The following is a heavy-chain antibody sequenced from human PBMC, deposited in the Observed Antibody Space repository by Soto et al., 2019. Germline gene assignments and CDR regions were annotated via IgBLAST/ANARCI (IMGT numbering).Heavy chain of an antibody. CDR3: ARVATVGYNFDY. J-gene: IGHJ4*02. Sequence: QVQLVQSGAEVKKPGASVKVSCKTSGYTFNGYYIQWVRQVPGQGLEWMGWINPNSGATNYAQNFQGWVTMTRDTSISTAYLELSRLKSADTAVYFCARVATVGYNFDYWGQGTLVTVSS. CDR2: INPNSGAT. CDR1: GYTFNGYY. V-gene: IGHV1-2*04. D-gene: IGHD5-12*01.